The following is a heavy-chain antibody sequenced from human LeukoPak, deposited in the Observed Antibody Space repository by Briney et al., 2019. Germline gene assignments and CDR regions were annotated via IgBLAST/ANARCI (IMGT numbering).Heavy chain of an antibody. CDR2: ISDSGVST. CDR3: ARVGDEVAYTRGYLDH. CDR1: GFTFSSHA. Sequence: GGSLTLSCAASGFTFSSHAMSWVRQAAGKGLEWVSTISDSGVSTYYADSVKGRFTISRHNSKNTLYLQMDSLRAEDTAVYYCARVGDEVAYTRGYLDHWGQGTLVTVSS. D-gene: IGHD3-16*01. V-gene: IGHV3-23*01. J-gene: IGHJ4*02.